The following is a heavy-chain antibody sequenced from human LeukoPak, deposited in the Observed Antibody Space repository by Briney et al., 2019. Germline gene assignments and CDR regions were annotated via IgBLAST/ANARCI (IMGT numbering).Heavy chain of an antibody. CDR2: ISSSGSTI. CDR3: ARLRSSGWYAGLDY. CDR1: GFTFSSYE. Sequence: GGSLRLSCAASGFTFSSYEMSWVRQAPGKGLEWVSYISSSGSTIYYADSVKGRFTISRDNAKNSLYLQMNSLRAEDTAVYYCARLRSSGWYAGLDYWGQGTLVTVSS. J-gene: IGHJ4*02. V-gene: IGHV3-48*03. D-gene: IGHD6-19*01.